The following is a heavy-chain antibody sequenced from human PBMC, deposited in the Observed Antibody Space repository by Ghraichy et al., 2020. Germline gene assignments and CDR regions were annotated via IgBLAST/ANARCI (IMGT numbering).Heavy chain of an antibody. V-gene: IGHV3-48*02. CDR1: GFTFSGYS. J-gene: IGHJ6*01. CDR2: ITSSSSTK. Sequence: GGSLRLSCVGSGFTFSGYSMNWVRQAPGKPLEWVSYITSSSSTKAYADSVKGRFTISRDNAQNSLHLQMNSLRDEDTAVYYCARGTAVVRYYYYDGMDVWRQGTTVTVSS. CDR3: ARGTAVVRYYYYDGMDV. D-gene: IGHD2-21*01.